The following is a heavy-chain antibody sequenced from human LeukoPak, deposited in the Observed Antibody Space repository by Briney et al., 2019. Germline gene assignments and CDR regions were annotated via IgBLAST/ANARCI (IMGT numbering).Heavy chain of an antibody. CDR3: ARANSGPYYFDY. D-gene: IGHD3-10*01. CDR1: GGSISSSSYY. CDR2: IYYSGST. V-gene: IGHV4-39*07. J-gene: IGHJ4*02. Sequence: PSETLSLTCTVSGGSISSSSYYWGWIRQPPGKGLEWIGSIYYSGSTYYNPSLKSRVTISVDTSKNQFSLKLSSVTAADTAVYYCARANSGPYYFDYWGQGTLVTVSS.